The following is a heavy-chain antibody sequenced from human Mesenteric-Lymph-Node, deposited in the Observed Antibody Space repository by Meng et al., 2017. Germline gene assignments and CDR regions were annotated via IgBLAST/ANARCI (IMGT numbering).Heavy chain of an antibody. Sequence: GESLKISCPASGLPFNTAWMSWVRQAPGKGLEWVGRIKDKVYGETTEFNAPVKGRFVISRDDSKNTVYLQMNSLRADDTGVYYCAADFLFHFLGIWGRGTLVTVSS. CDR2: IKDKVYGETT. J-gene: IGHJ4*02. CDR3: AADFLFHFLGI. D-gene: IGHD2/OR15-2a*01. V-gene: IGHV3-15*05. CDR1: GLPFNTAW.